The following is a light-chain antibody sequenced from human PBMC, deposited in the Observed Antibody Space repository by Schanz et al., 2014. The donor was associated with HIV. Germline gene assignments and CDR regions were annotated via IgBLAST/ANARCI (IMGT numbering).Light chain of an antibody. V-gene: IGLV2-14*03. CDR2: DVY. CDR3: SSYTSSSTLVV. J-gene: IGLJ2*01. CDR1: NADVGGYDY. Sequence: SVLTQPASVSGSPGQSVSISCSGSNADVGGYDYVAWYQQYPGKAPRLLIYDVYILPSGISNRFSGSKSGSTASLTISGLQAEDEADYYCSSYTSSSTLVVFGGGTKLTVL.